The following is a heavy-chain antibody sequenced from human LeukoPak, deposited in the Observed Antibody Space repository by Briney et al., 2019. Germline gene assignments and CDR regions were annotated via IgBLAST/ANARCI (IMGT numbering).Heavy chain of an antibody. CDR1: GFTFSTYA. CDR2: ISGSDDGT. CDR3: AKSPVSSCRGSFCYPFDY. D-gene: IGHD2-15*01. Sequence: GGPLRLSCAASGFTFSTYAMSWVRQIPGEGLEWLSAISGSDDGTYYADSVKGRFTISRDNSRNTLYLQMNTLRAEDPAVYFCAKSPVSSCRGSFCYPFDYWGQGNLVTVSS. J-gene: IGHJ4*02. V-gene: IGHV3-23*01.